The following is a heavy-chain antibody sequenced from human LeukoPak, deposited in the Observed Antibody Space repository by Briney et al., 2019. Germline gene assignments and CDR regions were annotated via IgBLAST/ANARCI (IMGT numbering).Heavy chain of an antibody. CDR3: ARDLRISGKWGNWFDP. J-gene: IGHJ5*02. D-gene: IGHD3-10*01. CDR1: GYTFTSYA. V-gene: IGHV7-4-1*02. Sequence: ASVKVSCKASGYTFTSYAMNWVRQAPGQGLEWMGWINTNTGNPTYAQGFTGRFVFSLDTSVSTAYLQISSLKAEDTAVYYCARDLRISGKWGNWFDPWGQGTLVTVSS. CDR2: INTNTGNP.